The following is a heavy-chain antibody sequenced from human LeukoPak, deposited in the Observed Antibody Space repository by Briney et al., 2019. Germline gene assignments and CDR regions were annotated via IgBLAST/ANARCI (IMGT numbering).Heavy chain of an antibody. D-gene: IGHD5-24*01. Sequence: PGGSLRLSCAASRFTFSRAWMSWVRQAPGKGLEWVANIKEDGSEDYYADSEKGRFAISKDNAKNSLYLQMNSLRAEDTAMYYCARDADGYEDWGQGTLVIVSS. V-gene: IGHV3-7*01. CDR3: ARDADGYED. CDR1: RFTFSRAW. CDR2: IKEDGSED. J-gene: IGHJ4*02.